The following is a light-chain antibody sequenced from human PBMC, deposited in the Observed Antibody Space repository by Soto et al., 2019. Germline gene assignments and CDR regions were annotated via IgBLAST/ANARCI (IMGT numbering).Light chain of an antibody. CDR2: AAS. J-gene: IGKJ1*01. V-gene: IGKV1-39*01. CDR1: QTISTY. CDR3: QQTYSTPWT. Sequence: DIQMTQSPSSLSASVGDRVTITCRASQTISTYLNWYQQTPGKAPRLLIYAASSLQGGVPSRFSGSGSGTDFTIPISSLQPEDFATYYCQQTYSTPWTFGQGTKVEIK.